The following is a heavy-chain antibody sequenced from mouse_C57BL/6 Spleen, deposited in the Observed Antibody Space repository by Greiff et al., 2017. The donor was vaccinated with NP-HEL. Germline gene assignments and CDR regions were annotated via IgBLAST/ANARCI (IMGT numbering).Heavy chain of an antibody. CDR2: IDPSDSYT. Sequence: QVQLQQPGAELVRPGTSVKLSCKASGYTFTSYWMHWVKQRPGQGLAWIGVIDPSDSYTNYNQKFKGKATLTVDTSSSTAYMQLSSLTSEDSAVYYCARERAQAYYFDDWGQGTTLTVSS. CDR3: ARERAQAYYFDD. D-gene: IGHD3-2*02. V-gene: IGHV1-59*01. J-gene: IGHJ2*01. CDR1: GYTFTSYW.